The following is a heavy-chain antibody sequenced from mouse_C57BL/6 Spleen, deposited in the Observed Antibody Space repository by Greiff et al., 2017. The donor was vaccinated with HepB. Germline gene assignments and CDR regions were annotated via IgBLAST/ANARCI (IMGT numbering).Heavy chain of an antibody. D-gene: IGHD1-1*01. CDR2: IDPSDSET. J-gene: IGHJ3*01. Sequence: QVQLQQPGAELVRPGSSVKLSCKASGYTFTSYWMHWVKQRPIQGLEWIGNIDPSDSETHYNQKFKDKATLPVDKSSSTAYMQLSSLTSEDSAVYYCATKGGDYYYGSSWFAYWGQGTLVTVSA. V-gene: IGHV1-52*01. CDR3: ATKGGDYYYGSSWFAY. CDR1: GYTFTSYW.